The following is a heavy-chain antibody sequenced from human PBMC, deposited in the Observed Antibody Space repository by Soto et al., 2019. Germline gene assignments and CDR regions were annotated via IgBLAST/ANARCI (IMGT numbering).Heavy chain of an antibody. CDR3: ARGVSPGGDYDY. CDR2: ISAYNGNT. CDR1: GYTFTSYG. V-gene: IGHV1-18*01. J-gene: IGHJ4*02. D-gene: IGHD2-8*01. Sequence: ASVKVSCKASGYTFTSYGISWVRQAPGQGLEWMGWISAYNGNTNYAQKLQGRVTMTRDTSTSTVYMELSSLRSEDTAVYYCARGVSPGGDYDYWGQGTLVTVSS.